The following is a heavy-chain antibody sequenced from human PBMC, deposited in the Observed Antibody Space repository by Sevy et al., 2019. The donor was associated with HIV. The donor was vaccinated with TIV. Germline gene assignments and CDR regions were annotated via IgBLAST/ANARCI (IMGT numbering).Heavy chain of an antibody. V-gene: IGHV3-53*01. CDR1: AFTVSSNY. Sequence: GGSLRLSCAASAFTVSSNYMSWVRQGPGEGLEWVSVVYSTGRTFYADSVKGRFTLSRDNSKNPLYLQMNSLRAEDTAVYYCARATSSGWYWAFDYWGQGTLVTVSS. CDR3: ARATSSGWYWAFDY. CDR2: VYSTGRT. D-gene: IGHD6-19*01. J-gene: IGHJ4*02.